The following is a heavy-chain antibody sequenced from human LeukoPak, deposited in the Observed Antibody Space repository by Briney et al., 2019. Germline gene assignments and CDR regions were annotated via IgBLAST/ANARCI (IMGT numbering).Heavy chain of an antibody. J-gene: IGHJ4*02. CDR1: GFTFNNYG. CDR3: ARGCRSSGNTNCYPL. D-gene: IGHD2-2*01. CDR2: ISYDGSNK. V-gene: IGHV3-30*03. Sequence: GGSLRLSCAASGFTFNNYGIHWVRQAPGKGLEWVAVISYDGSNKYYADSVKGRFTISRDNSKNTLYLQMSSLRAEDTALYYCARGCRSSGNTNCYPLWGQGTLVTVSS.